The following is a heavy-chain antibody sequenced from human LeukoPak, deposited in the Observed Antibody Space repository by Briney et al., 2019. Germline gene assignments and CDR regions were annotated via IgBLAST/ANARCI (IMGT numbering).Heavy chain of an antibody. V-gene: IGHV4-59*01. J-gene: IGHJ3*01. CDR2: IYYSGYT. CDR3: ARTKPLDPFDF. Sequence: KPSETLSLTCTVSGGSISNYHWNWIRQPPGKGLEWIGYIYYSGYTSYNPSLKSRVTISVDTSKNQFSLKVNSVTAADTAVYYCARTKPLDPFDFWGQGTLVTVSS. CDR1: GGSISNYH.